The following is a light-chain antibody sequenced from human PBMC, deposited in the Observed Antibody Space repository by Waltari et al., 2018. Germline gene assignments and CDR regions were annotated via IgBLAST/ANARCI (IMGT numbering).Light chain of an antibody. J-gene: IGKJ1*01. CDR2: GAS. V-gene: IGKV3-20*01. Sequence: LSCRSSQSISRYLAWYQQKPGQAPRLLIYGASNRATGIPPRFSGSGSGTDFSLTISGLEPEDSAVYYCQHHFRLPATFGQGTNVEIK. CDR3: QHHFRLPAT. CDR1: QSISRY.